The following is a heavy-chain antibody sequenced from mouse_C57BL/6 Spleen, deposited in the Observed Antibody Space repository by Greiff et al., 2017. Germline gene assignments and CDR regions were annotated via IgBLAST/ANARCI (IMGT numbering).Heavy chain of an antibody. J-gene: IGHJ2*01. CDR2: ISSGGSYT. CDR3: ARQRAAQEGYFDY. Sequence: EVKLVESGGDLVKPGGSLKLSCAASGFTFSSYGMSWVRQTPDQRLEWVATISSGGSYTYYPDSVKGRFTISRDNAKNTLYLQMSSLKSEDTAMYYCARQRAAQEGYFDYWGQGTTLTVSS. CDR1: GFTFSSYG. V-gene: IGHV5-6*01. D-gene: IGHD3-2*02.